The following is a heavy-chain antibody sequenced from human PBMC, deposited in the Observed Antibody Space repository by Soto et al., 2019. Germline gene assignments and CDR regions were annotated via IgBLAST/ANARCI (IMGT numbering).Heavy chain of an antibody. Sequence: ASVKVSCKASGYTFLKYGINWVRQAPGQGLEWMGGIQTDTGHPNVAQKFQDRVTMTTDTSTGTAYMEMRSLRSGDTATYYCARSQTTVTSYDYWGQGTLVTVSS. CDR2: IQTDTGHP. CDR3: ARSQTTVTSYDY. D-gene: IGHD4-17*01. J-gene: IGHJ4*02. CDR1: GYTFLKYG. V-gene: IGHV1-18*01.